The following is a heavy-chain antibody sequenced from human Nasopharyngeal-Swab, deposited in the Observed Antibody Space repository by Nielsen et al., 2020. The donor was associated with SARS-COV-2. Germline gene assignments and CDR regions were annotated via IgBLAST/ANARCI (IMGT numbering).Heavy chain of an antibody. D-gene: IGHD5-18*01. V-gene: IGHV1-46*01. CDR3: AREWIQLWPDAFDI. J-gene: IGHJ3*02. Sequence: WVRQAPARGLEWMGIINPSGGSTSYAQKFQGRVTMTRDTSTSTVYMELSSLRSEDTAVYYCAREWIQLWPDAFDIWGQGTMVTVSS. CDR2: INPSGGST.